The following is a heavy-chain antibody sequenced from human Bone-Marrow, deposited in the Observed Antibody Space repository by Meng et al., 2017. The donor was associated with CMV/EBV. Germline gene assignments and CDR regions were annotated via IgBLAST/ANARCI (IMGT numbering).Heavy chain of an antibody. D-gene: IGHD2-8*01. Sequence: ASVKVSCKAFGYRFTKYGISWVRQAPGQGLEWMGWISAYNGNADYAQKLQGRVTMTTDTSTTTAYMELRSLRSDDTAMYYCARVARYCTNTDNCFDYWGQGTLVTVSS. V-gene: IGHV1-18*01. CDR1: GYRFTKYG. CDR2: ISAYNGNA. J-gene: IGHJ4*02. CDR3: ARVARYCTNTDNCFDY.